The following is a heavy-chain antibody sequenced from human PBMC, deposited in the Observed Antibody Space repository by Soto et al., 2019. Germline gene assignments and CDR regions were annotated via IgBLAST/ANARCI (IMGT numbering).Heavy chain of an antibody. CDR2: IFSNDEK. V-gene: IGHV2-26*01. CDR3: ARITMAGSGRKPYFPIRNAVFDI. D-gene: IGHD6-19*01. J-gene: IGHJ3*02. Sequence: QVTLKESGPVLVKPTETLTLTCTVSGFSLSNARMGVSWIRQPPGKALEWLAHIFSNDEKSYSTSLKSRLTISKDTSKSQVVLTMTNMDPVDTATYYCARITMAGSGRKPYFPIRNAVFDIWGQGTMVTVSS. CDR1: GFSLSNARMG.